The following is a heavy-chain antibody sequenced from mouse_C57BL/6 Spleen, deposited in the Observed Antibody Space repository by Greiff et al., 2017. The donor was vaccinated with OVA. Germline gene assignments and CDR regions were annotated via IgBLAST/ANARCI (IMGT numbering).Heavy chain of an antibody. CDR3: AKLGRKAY. D-gene: IGHD4-1*01. Sequence: QVQLKESGAELVRPGSSVKLSCKASGYTFTSYWMHWVKQRPIQGLEWIGNIDPSDSETHYNQKFKDKATLTVDKSSSTAYMQLSSLTSEDSAVYDCAKLGRKAYGGQGTLVTVSA. V-gene: IGHV1-52*01. CDR2: IDPSDSET. J-gene: IGHJ3*01. CDR1: GYTFTSYW.